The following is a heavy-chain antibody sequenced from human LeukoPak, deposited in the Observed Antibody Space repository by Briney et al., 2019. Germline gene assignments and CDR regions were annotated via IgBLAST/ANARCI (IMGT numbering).Heavy chain of an antibody. CDR1: GFTFSNAW. CDR2: IKSKTDGGTT. Sequence: GGSLRLSCAASGFTFSNAWMSWGRQAPGKWLEWVGRIKSKTDGGTTDYAAPVQGRFTISRDDSKNTLYVQMDSLKTEDTAVYYGTTDKAWCDPWGQGTLVTVSS. J-gene: IGHJ5*02. V-gene: IGHV3-15*01. CDR3: TTDKAWCDP.